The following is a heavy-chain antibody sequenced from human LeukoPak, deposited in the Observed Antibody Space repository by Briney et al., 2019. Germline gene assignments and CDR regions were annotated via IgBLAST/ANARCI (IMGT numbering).Heavy chain of an antibody. Sequence: ASVKVSCKASGYTFPSYFMHWVRQAPGQGLEWMGIINPTGGSTTYAQKFQGRVTITADESTSTAYMELSSLRSEDTAVYYCASGWYSDRLFDYWGQGTLVTVSS. V-gene: IGHV1-46*01. CDR3: ASGWYSDRLFDY. CDR2: INPTGGST. J-gene: IGHJ4*02. CDR1: GYTFPSYF. D-gene: IGHD6-19*01.